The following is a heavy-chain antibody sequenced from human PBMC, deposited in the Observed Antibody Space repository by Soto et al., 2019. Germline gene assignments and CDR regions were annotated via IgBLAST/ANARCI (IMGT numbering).Heavy chain of an antibody. D-gene: IGHD3-10*01. CDR1: GGSISQYY. J-gene: IGHJ3*02. CDR2: IYHTGRT. V-gene: IGHV4-59*01. Sequence: SETLSLTCIVSGGSISQYYWSWIRQSPGKGLEWLGSIYHTGRTKYNPSLKSRVAITVDTSDNRFSLKMRSVTAADTAIYYCARTEKFGESLPFDISGPGTMVTV. CDR3: ARTEKFGESLPFDI.